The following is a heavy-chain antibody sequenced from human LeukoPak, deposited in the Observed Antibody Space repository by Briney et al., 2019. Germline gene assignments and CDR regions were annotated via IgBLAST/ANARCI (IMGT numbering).Heavy chain of an antibody. J-gene: IGHJ4*02. Sequence: GGSLRLSCAASGFTVSSNYMSWVRRAPGKGLEWVSVIYSGGSTYYADSVKGRFTISRDNSKNTLYLQMNSLRAEDTAVYYCARDALSYYDSSDNYWGQGTLVTVSS. D-gene: IGHD3-22*01. CDR2: IYSGGST. CDR3: ARDALSYYDSSDNY. V-gene: IGHV3-53*01. CDR1: GFTVSSNY.